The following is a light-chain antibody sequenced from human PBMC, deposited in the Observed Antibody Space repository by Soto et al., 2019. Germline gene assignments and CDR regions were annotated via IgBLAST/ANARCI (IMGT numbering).Light chain of an antibody. V-gene: IGKV1-5*03. CDR3: QHYNSYSEA. J-gene: IGKJ1*01. CDR1: QTISSW. Sequence: DIQMTQSPSTLSGSVGDRVTITCRASQTISSWLAWYQQKPGKAPKLLIYKASTLKSGVPSSFSGSGSGNEYTLTITNLQPDDFPTYYCQHYNSYSEAFGQGTKVELK. CDR2: KAS.